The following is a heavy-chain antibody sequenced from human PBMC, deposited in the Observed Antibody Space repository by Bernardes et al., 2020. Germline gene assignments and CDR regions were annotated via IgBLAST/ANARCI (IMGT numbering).Heavy chain of an antibody. D-gene: IGHD3-10*01. J-gene: IGHJ4*02. CDR1: GGSISSYY. CDR2: IYYSGST. Sequence: SETLSLTCTVSGGSISSYYWSWIRQPPGKGLEWIGYIYYSGSTNYNPSPKSRVTIPVDTSKNQFSLQLSSVTAADTAVYYCARVPNYYGSGSYPDYWGQGTLVTVSS. CDR3: ARVPNYYGSGSYPDY. V-gene: IGHV4-59*01.